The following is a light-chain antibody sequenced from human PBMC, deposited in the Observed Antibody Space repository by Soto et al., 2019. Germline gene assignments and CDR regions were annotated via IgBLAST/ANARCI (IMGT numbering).Light chain of an antibody. CDR1: QNVPSN. CDR2: AAS. V-gene: IGKV3-15*01. CDR3: QRYYNAPFT. J-gene: IGKJ4*01. Sequence: EIVMTQSPATLSVSPGERATLSCRASQNVPSNLAWYQQKPGQAPRLLIYAASTLESGIPPRLSGSGSGTDFTLTINTLKPEDVATYYCQRYYNAPFTFAGGTKGDIK.